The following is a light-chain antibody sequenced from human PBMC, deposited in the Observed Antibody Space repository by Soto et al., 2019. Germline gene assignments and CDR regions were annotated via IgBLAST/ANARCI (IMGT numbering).Light chain of an antibody. V-gene: IGKV3-20*01. Sequence: EIVLTQSPGTLSLSPGERATLSCRASQSVSSTYLAWYQHKPGQAPRLLIYGASSRATGIPDRFSGSGSGKAFTLTISRLEPEDFAVYYCQYYGSSPWTFGQGTKVEIK. CDR2: GAS. CDR3: QYYGSSPWT. CDR1: QSVSSTY. J-gene: IGKJ1*01.